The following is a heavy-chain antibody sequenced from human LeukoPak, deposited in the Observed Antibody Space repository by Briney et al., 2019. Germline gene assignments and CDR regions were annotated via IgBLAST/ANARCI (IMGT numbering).Heavy chain of an antibody. Sequence: GGSLRLSCAASGFTFDDYGMSWVRQAPGKGLEWVSSISSSSSYIYYADSVKGRFTISRDNAKNSLYLQMNSLRAEDTAVYYCARSDILTGYRFDYWGQGTLVTVSS. CDR3: ARSDILTGYRFDY. CDR2: ISSSSSYI. D-gene: IGHD3-9*01. J-gene: IGHJ4*02. V-gene: IGHV3-21*01. CDR1: GFTFDDYG.